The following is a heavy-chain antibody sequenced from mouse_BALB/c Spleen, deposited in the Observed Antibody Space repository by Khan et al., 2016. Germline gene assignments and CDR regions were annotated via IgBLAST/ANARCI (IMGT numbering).Heavy chain of an antibody. D-gene: IGHD2-2*01. CDR3: ARWLDAMDY. J-gene: IGHJ4*01. CDR1: GYSITSDYA. CDR2: ISYSGTT. Sequence: EVQLQESGPGLVKPSQSLSLTCTVTGYSITSDYAWNWIRPFPGNKLEWMGYISYSGTTTYNPSLKSRISITRDTSKNQFFLQLNSVTTEDTATYYCARWLDAMDYWGQGTSVTVSS. V-gene: IGHV3-2*02.